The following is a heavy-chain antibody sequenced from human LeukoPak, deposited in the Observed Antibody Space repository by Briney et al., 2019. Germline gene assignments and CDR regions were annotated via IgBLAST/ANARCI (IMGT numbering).Heavy chain of an antibody. Sequence: SETLSLTCTVSGGSISSSSYYWGWIRQPPGKGLEWIGSIYYSGSTYYNPSLKSRVTISVDTSKNQFSLKLSSVTAADTAVYYCARHGNYYDSSGLQLFDYWGQGTLVTVSS. CDR2: IYYSGST. J-gene: IGHJ4*02. D-gene: IGHD3-22*01. V-gene: IGHV4-39*01. CDR3: ARHGNYYDSSGLQLFDY. CDR1: GGSISSSSYY.